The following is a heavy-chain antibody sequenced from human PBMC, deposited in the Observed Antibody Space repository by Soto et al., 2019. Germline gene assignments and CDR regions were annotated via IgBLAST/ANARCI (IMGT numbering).Heavy chain of an antibody. J-gene: IGHJ4*02. V-gene: IGHV3-33*01. CDR1: GFTFSSYG. CDR2: IWYDGSNK. CDR3: ASCGSCHLYDYGPTGY. Sequence: QVQLVESGGGVVQPGRSLRLSCAASGFTFSSYGMHWVRQAPGKGLEWVAVIWYDGSNKYYADSVKGRFTISRDNSKNTLYLQMNSLRAEDTAVYYCASCGSCHLYDYGPTGYWGQGTLVTVSS. D-gene: IGHD4-17*01.